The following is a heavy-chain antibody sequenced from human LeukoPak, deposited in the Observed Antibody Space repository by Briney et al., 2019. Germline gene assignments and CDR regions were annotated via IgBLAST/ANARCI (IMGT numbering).Heavy chain of an antibody. CDR1: GLTFSDYY. D-gene: IGHD3-22*01. CDR3: ARDRGYYDSSGYYHGD. J-gene: IGHJ4*02. CDR2: ISSSSSYT. Sequence: GGSLRLSCAASGLTFSDYYMSWIRQAPGKGLEWVSYISSSSSYTNYADSVKGRFTISRDNAKNSLYLQMNSLRAEDTAVYYCARDRGYYDSSGYYHGDWGQGTLVTVSS. V-gene: IGHV3-11*05.